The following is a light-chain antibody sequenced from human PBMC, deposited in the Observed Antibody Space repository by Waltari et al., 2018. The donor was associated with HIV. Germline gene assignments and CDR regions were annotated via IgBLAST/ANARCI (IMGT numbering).Light chain of an antibody. J-gene: IGLJ2*01. Sequence: QSVLTQPPSVSGAPGQRVTISCTGSSSNIGAGYDVHWYQQLPGTAPKLLRYANINRPSGVPDRFSGSKSGSSASLAITGLQAEDEAHYYCQSFDSSLTTSGVIFGGGTKLTVL. CDR1: SSNIGAGYD. V-gene: IGLV1-40*01. CDR3: QSFDSSLTTSGVI. CDR2: ANI.